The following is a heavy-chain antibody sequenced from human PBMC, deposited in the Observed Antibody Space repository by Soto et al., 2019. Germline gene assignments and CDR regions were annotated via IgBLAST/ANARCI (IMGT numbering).Heavy chain of an antibody. J-gene: IGHJ4*02. Sequence: GGSLRLSCAASGFTFNYYSMNWVRQAPGKGLEWVSSISSSSTNIYYADSVKGRFTVSRDNAKNSLFLQMNSLRAEDTAVYYCAARYCSSSSCYAFDYWGQGTLVTVSS. CDR3: AARYCSSSSCYAFDY. D-gene: IGHD2-2*01. CDR2: ISSSSTNI. V-gene: IGHV3-21*01. CDR1: GFTFNYYS.